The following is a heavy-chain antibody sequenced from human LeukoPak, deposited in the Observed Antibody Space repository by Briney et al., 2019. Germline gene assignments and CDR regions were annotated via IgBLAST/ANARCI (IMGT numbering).Heavy chain of an antibody. V-gene: IGHV4-31*03. Sequence: SETLSLTCTVSGGSISSGGYYWSWIRQHPGKGLEWIGYIYYSGSTYYNPSLKSRVTISVDTSKNQFSLKLSSVTAADTAVYYCARCYGDYAPLDYWGQGTLVTVSS. D-gene: IGHD4-17*01. J-gene: IGHJ4*02. CDR1: GGSISSGGYY. CDR2: IYYSGST. CDR3: ARCYGDYAPLDY.